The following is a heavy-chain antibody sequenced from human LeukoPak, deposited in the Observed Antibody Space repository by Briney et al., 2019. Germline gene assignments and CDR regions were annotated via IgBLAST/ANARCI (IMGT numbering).Heavy chain of an antibody. CDR3: ARGGGLDV. J-gene: IGHJ6*02. Sequence: PGGFLRRSCAASGFTFSSYWMNWARQAPGKGLEWVASINHNGNVNYYVDSVKGRFTISRDNAKNSLYLQMSNLRAEDTAVYFCARGGGLDVWGQGATVTVSS. CDR2: INHNGNVN. D-gene: IGHD3-16*01. CDR1: GFTFSSYW. V-gene: IGHV3-7*03.